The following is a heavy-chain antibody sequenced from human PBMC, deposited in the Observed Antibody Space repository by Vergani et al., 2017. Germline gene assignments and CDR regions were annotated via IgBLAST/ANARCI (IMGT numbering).Heavy chain of an antibody. CDR3: ARSIVSRNPPDYFDN. CDR1: GRSLSGYY. CDR2: VEDSGYF. Sequence: QVQLQESGPGLVRPSETLSLTCTVSGRSLSGYYWNLIRQTPGEGLELIGYVEDSGYFNYNPSLKTRVSMSSDTSNNQFSLMLSSVTVADTAVYYCARSIVSRNPPDYFDNWGQGTLVTVSS. V-gene: IGHV4-59*01. D-gene: IGHD1-14*01. J-gene: IGHJ4*02.